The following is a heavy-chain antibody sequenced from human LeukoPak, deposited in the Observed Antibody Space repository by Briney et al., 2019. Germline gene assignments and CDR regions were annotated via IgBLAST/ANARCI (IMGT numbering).Heavy chain of an antibody. CDR3: ASRQMGLWFAQGPWYYGMDV. Sequence: GASVKVSCKASGYTFTSYGITWVRQAPGQGLEWMGWINANNGDTKYAQNLQGRVTMTRDTSTSTAYMELRSLRSDDTAVYYCASRQMGLWFAQGPWYYGMDVWGQGTTVTVSS. V-gene: IGHV1-18*01. CDR1: GYTFTSYG. CDR2: INANNGDT. J-gene: IGHJ6*02. D-gene: IGHD3-10*01.